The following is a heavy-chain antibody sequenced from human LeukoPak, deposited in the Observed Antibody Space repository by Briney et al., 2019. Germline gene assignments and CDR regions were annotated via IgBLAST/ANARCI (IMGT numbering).Heavy chain of an antibody. CDR2: IQITGNT. CDR1: GGSFSGYY. D-gene: IGHD3-10*01. V-gene: IGHV4-59*10. CDR3: ARSAPRTWFGDKFYYYYMDV. Sequence: KSSETLSLTCAVYGGSFSGYYWSWIRQPAGKGLEWIGRIQITGNTNYKSSLKSRVTISIDTSKNQFSLRLSSVTAADTAVYFCARSAPRTWFGDKFYYYYMDVWGKGTTVTISS. J-gene: IGHJ6*03.